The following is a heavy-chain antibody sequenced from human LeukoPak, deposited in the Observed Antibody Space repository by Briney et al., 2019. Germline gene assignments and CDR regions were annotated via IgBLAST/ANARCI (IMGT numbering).Heavy chain of an antibody. CDR3: ARRPTEYSSSYHNWFDP. D-gene: IGHD6-6*01. V-gene: IGHV7-4-1*02. CDR2: INTNTGNP. Sequence: ASVKVSCKASGYTFTSYAMNWVRQAPGQGLEWMGWINTNTGNPTYAQGFTGRFVFSLDTSVSTAYLQISSLQAEDTAVYYCARRPTEYSSSYHNWFDPWGQGTLVTVSS. CDR1: GYTFTSYA. J-gene: IGHJ5*02.